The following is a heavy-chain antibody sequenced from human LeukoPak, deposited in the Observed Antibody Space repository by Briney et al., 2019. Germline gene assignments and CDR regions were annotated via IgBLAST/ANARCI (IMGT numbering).Heavy chain of an antibody. D-gene: IGHD1-1*01. CDR3: AKVVDWNDEGSFDY. CDR2: IRYDGSNK. Sequence: PGGSLRLSCAASGFTFSSYGMHWVRQAPGKGLEGVAFIRYDGSNKYYADSVKGRFTISRDNSKNTLYLQMNSLRAEDTAVYYCAKVVDWNDEGSFDYWGQGTLVTVSS. V-gene: IGHV3-30*02. CDR1: GFTFSSYG. J-gene: IGHJ4*02.